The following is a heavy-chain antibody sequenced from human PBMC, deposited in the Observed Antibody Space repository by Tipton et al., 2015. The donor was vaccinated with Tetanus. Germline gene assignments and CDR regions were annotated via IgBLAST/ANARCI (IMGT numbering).Heavy chain of an antibody. Sequence: QVQLVQSGAEVKKPGASVKVSCKASGYTFTSYGISWVRQAPGQGLEWMGWISAYNGNTNYAQKLQGRGTMTTDTSTGTAYMVRRSLRSGDTAVYYCARDYYGSGSYYTGVDYWGQGTLVTVSS. D-gene: IGHD3-10*01. CDR2: ISAYNGNT. CDR3: ARDYYGSGSYYTGVDY. CDR1: GYTFTSYG. V-gene: IGHV1-18*04. J-gene: IGHJ4*02.